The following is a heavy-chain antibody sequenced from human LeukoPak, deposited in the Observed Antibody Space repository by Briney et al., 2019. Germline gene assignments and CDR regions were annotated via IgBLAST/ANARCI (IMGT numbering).Heavy chain of an antibody. V-gene: IGHV4-34*01. CDR1: GGSFSGYY. J-gene: IGHJ5*02. CDR2: INHSGST. D-gene: IGHD6-13*01. Sequence: SETLSLTCAVYGGSFSGYYWSWIRQPPGKGLEWIGEINHSGSTNYNPSPKSRVTISVDTSKNQFSLKLSSVTAADTAVYYCARGLGIAAAGKSNWFDPWGQGTLVTVSS. CDR3: ARGLGIAAAGKSNWFDP.